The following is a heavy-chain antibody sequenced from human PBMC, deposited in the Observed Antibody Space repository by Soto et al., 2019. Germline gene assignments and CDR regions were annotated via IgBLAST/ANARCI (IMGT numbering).Heavy chain of an antibody. D-gene: IGHD5-12*01. CDR1: GYTFTSYA. CDR3: AKYSVYDYEGALGY. Sequence: ASVKVSCKASGYTFTSYAMHWVRQAPGQRLEWMGWINAGNGNTKYSQKFQGRVTITRDTSASTAYMELSSLRSEDTAVYYCAKYSVYDYEGALGYWGQGTLVTVSS. CDR2: INAGNGNT. J-gene: IGHJ4*02. V-gene: IGHV1-3*01.